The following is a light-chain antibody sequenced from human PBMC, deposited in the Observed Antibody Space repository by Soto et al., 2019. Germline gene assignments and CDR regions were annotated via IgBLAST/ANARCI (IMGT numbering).Light chain of an antibody. CDR2: GAS. CDR1: QTISSN. CDR3: QQYHNWPPQYT. V-gene: IGKV3-15*01. J-gene: IGKJ2*01. Sequence: EIVMTQSPATLPVSPGERATLSCRASQTISSNLAWYQQKPGQSPRLLIHGASTRATGVPARFSGSGYGTDFTLTISSLQSEDFAVYYCQQYHNWPPQYTFGQGTKLQIK.